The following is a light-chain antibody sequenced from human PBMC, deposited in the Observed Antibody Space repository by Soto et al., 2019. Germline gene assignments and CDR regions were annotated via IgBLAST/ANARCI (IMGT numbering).Light chain of an antibody. V-gene: IGLV1-44*01. Sequence: QPVLTQPPSASGTPGQRVTISCSGISSNIGSNTVNWYQQLPGTAPKLLIYSNNQRPSGVPDRFSGSKSGTSASLAISGLQSEDEDDYYCATWDDSVNGVVFGGGTKVTVL. CDR2: SNN. CDR3: ATWDDSVNGVV. J-gene: IGLJ2*01. CDR1: SSNIGSNT.